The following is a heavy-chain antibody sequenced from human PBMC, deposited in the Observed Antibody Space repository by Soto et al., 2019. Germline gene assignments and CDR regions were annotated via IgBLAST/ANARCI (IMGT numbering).Heavy chain of an antibody. Sequence: SETLSLTCTVSGGSISTHYWSWIRQPPGKGLEWIGYSHSSGYSHYNPSLKSRVTISVDTSNNQISLKVSSVTAADTAMYYCASSFRNSCYDYWGQGPLVTVSS. V-gene: IGHV4-59*11. CDR1: GGSISTHY. CDR2: SHSSGYS. J-gene: IGHJ4*02. CDR3: ASSFRNSCYDY. D-gene: IGHD2-2*01.